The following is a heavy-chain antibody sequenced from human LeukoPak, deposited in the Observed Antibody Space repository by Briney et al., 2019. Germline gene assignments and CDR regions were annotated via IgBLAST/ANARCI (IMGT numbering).Heavy chain of an antibody. J-gene: IGHJ4*02. Sequence: GGSLRLSCAASGFTFSSYAMSWVRQAPGKGLEWVSAISGSGGSTYYADSVKGRFTISRDNSKNTLYLQMNSLRAEDTAVYYCAKDILTGYYKWQRGGHPIDYWGQGTLVTVSS. CDR2: ISGSGGST. CDR3: AKDILTGYYKWQRGGHPIDY. V-gene: IGHV3-23*01. CDR1: GFTFSSYA. D-gene: IGHD3-9*01.